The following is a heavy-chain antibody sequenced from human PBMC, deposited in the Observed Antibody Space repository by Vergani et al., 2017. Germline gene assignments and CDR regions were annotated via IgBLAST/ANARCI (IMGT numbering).Heavy chain of an antibody. CDR3: AKDLGKVAGPYYDYGMDV. CDR2: IQYDGSNK. CDR1: GFTFSSYG. V-gene: IGHV3-30*02. D-gene: IGHD2-15*01. Sequence: QVQLVESAGGVVQPGGSPRLSCAASGFTFSSYGMRWVRQAPGKGLEWVAFIQYDGSNKYYADSVKGRLTSSRDNSKNTLYLQMNGLSAEDTAVYYCAKDLGKVAGPYYDYGMDVWGKGTTVTVSA. J-gene: IGHJ6*04.